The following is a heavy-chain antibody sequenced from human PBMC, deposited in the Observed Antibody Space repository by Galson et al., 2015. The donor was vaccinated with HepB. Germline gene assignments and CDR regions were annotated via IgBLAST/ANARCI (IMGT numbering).Heavy chain of an antibody. D-gene: IGHD2-2*01. CDR3: ARTTLVVVPAATWYFFDT. V-gene: IGHV4-30-2*06. Sequence: TLSLTCAVSGDSISSGGYSWSWIRQSPGKGLEWIGYIYHSGSTYYNPSLKSRVIMSVDRSNNQFSLRLSSVTAADTAVYFCARTTLVVVPAATWYFFDTWGQGTLVAVSS. CDR2: IYHSGST. CDR1: GDSISSGGYS. J-gene: IGHJ4*02.